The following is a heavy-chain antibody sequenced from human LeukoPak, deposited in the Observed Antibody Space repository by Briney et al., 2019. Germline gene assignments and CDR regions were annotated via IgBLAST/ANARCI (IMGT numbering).Heavy chain of an antibody. D-gene: IGHD3-10*01. CDR1: GGSIGTYY. Sequence: PSETLSLTCTVSGGSIGTYYWSWIRQPAGKGLEWIGRIYTSGNTKYNPSLKSRVTISVDTSKNQFSLKLTSLTAAYTAIYYCARDSGRRGYPEYSFDYWGQGTLVTVSS. CDR2: IYTSGNT. V-gene: IGHV4-4*07. J-gene: IGHJ4*02. CDR3: ARDSGRRGYPEYSFDY.